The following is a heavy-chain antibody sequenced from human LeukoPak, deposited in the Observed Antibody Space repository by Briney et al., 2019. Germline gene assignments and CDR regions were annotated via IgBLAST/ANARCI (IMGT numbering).Heavy chain of an antibody. J-gene: IGHJ6*04. CDR1: GFTFSSYW. CDR3: AELGITMIGGV. D-gene: IGHD3-10*02. Sequence: GGSLRLSCAASGFTFSSYWMHWVRQAPGKGLVWVSRINSDGSSTSYADSVKGRFTISRDNAKKSLYLQMNSLRAEDTAVYYCAELGITMIGGVWGKGTTVTISS. CDR2: INSDGSST. V-gene: IGHV3-74*01.